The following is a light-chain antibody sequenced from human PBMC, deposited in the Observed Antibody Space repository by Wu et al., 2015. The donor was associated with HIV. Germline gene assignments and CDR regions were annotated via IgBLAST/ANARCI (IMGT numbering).Light chain of an antibody. Sequence: AIRMTQSPSSLSASTGDRVTITCRASQSIDTYLAWYQQKPGKAPNLLIYAASTLQSGVPSRFSGSGSGTDFVLTISCLQSEDFATYFCQQYYSSSLTFGGGTRVEIK. V-gene: IGKV1-8*01. CDR2: AAS. CDR3: QQYYSSSLT. CDR1: QSIDTY. J-gene: IGKJ4*01.